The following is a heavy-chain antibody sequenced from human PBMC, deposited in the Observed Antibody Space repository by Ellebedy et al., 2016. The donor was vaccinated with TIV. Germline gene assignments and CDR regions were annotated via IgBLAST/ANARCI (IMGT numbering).Heavy chain of an antibody. J-gene: IGHJ4*02. D-gene: IGHD3-10*01. CDR1: GFTFSTYW. CDR3: AKDSVRGEGDYFDY. CDR2: ISYSGDST. V-gene: IGHV3-23*01. Sequence: GESLKISCATSGFTFSTYWMAWVRQAPGKGLEWVSGISYSGDSTYYADSVKGRFTISRDNSKNTLYLQMNSLRAEDTAVYYCAKDSVRGEGDYFDYWGQGTLVTVSS.